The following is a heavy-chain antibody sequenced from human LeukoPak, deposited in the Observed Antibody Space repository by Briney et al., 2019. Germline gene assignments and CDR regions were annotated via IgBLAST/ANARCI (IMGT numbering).Heavy chain of an antibody. Sequence: GGSLRLSCAASGFTFGDYRMHWVRQGPGKGLVWVSRINTDGSNTNYADFVKGRFSISRDNAKNMLYLQMTSVGAEDTAVYHCAREGRTYYAGIGYIYYFDFWGQGTLVTVSS. CDR2: INTDGSNT. D-gene: IGHD3-22*01. J-gene: IGHJ4*02. CDR3: AREGRTYYAGIGYIYYFDF. V-gene: IGHV3-74*01. CDR1: GFTFGDYR.